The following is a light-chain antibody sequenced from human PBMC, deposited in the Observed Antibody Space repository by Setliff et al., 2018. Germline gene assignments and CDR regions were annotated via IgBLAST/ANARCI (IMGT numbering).Light chain of an antibody. CDR3: SSYTSSSTFVV. Sequence: QSALTQPASVSGSPGQSITTSCTGASSDVGGYNYVSWYQQHPGKAPKLMIYDVSKRPSGVSNRFSGSKSGNTASLTISGLQAEDEADYYCSSYTSSSTFVVFGGGTKVTVL. CDR2: DVS. CDR1: SSDVGGYNY. V-gene: IGLV2-14*01. J-gene: IGLJ2*01.